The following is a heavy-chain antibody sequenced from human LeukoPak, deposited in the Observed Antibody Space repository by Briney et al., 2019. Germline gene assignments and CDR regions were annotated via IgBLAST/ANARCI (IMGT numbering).Heavy chain of an antibody. CDR1: GYTFTAYY. D-gene: IGHD2-8*02. V-gene: IGHV1-2*06. J-gene: IGHJ4*02. CDR3: ARRCSCTGSDCPPGSY. Sequence: GVSVKVSCKASGYTFTAYYIHWVRQAPGQGLEWVGQINPYTGGTNYAQKFQGRVTMTRDTSINTAHMELSRLTFDDTAVYYCARRCSCTGSDCPPGSYWGQGTLVTVSS. CDR2: INPYTGGT.